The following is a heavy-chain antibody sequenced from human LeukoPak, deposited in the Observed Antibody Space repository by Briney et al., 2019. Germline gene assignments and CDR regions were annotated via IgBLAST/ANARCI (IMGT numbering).Heavy chain of an antibody. V-gene: IGHV4-61*02. CDR3: ARAITMIGGFDY. CDR2: IYTSGGT. Sequence: SETLSLTCTVSGGSISSGSYYWSWIRQPAGKGLEWIGRIYTSGGTNYNPSLKSRVTISVDTSKNQFSLKLSSVTAADTAVYYCARAITMIGGFDYWGQGTLVTVSS. J-gene: IGHJ4*02. D-gene: IGHD3-10*02. CDR1: GGSISSGSYY.